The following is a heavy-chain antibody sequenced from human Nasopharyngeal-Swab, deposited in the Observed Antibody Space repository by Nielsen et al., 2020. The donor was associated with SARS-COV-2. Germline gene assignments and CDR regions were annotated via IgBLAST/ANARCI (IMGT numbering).Heavy chain of an antibody. D-gene: IGHD3-3*01. CDR2: ISTNGGGA. V-gene: IGHV1-46*01. Sequence: ASVKVSCKASGYTFISYYIHWVRQAPGEGLEWMGVISTNGGGARYAQKFQGRVTMTSDASTSTVYMELSNLRSEDTAVYYCARGIGYHEFWSGYIDYWGQGTLVTVSS. CDR1: GYTFISYY. CDR3: ARGIGYHEFWSGYIDY. J-gene: IGHJ4*02.